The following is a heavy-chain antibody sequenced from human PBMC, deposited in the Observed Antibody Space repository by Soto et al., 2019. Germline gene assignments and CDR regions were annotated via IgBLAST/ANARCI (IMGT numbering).Heavy chain of an antibody. V-gene: IGHV1-69*13. D-gene: IGHD1-26*01. CDR1: GGTFSSYA. CDR3: ARDEIVGATRHFQH. Sequence: SVKVSCKASGGTFSSYAISWVRQAPGQGLEWMGGVIPIFGTANYAQKFQGRVTITADESTSTAYMELSSLRSEDTAVYYCARDEIVGATRHFQHWGQGTLVTVSS. CDR2: VIPIFGTA. J-gene: IGHJ1*01.